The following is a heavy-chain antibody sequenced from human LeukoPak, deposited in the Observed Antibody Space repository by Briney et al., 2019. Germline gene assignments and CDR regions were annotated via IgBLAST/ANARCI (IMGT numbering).Heavy chain of an antibody. Sequence: GGSLRLSCVGSGLTFSSYDMNWVRQAPGKGLEWISYISNSGNTIYYADSVKGRFTISRDNAKNSLYLQMNSLRAEDTAVYYCDTRPRYWGQGTLSPSPQ. CDR1: GLTFSSYD. V-gene: IGHV3-48*03. D-gene: IGHD2-2*01. J-gene: IGHJ4*02. CDR2: ISNSGNTI. CDR3: DTRPRY.